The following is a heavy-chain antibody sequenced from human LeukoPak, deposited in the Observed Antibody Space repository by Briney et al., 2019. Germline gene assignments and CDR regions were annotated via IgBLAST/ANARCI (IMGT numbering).Heavy chain of an antibody. CDR2: IYHSGST. J-gene: IGHJ4*02. V-gene: IGHV4-30-2*01. CDR3: ARSGYSYGYAFDY. Sequence: SETLSLTCTVSGGSISSYSWSWIRQPPGKGLEWIGYIYHSGSTYYNPSLKSRVTISVDRSKNQFSLKLSSVTAADAAVYYCARSGYSYGYAFDYWGQGTLVTVSS. CDR1: GGSISSYS. D-gene: IGHD5-18*01.